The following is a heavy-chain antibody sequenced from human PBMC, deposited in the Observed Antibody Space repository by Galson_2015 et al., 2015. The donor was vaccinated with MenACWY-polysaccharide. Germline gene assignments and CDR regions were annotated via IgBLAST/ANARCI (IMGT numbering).Heavy chain of an antibody. CDR3: AHSRGGILVPFDY. J-gene: IGHJ4*02. D-gene: IGHD3-16*01. V-gene: IGHV2-5*01. CDR2: IYWNNDD. CDR1: GFSLSTGGVG. Sequence: PALAKPTQTLTLTCAFSGFSLSTGGVGVAWLRQPPGKALEWLALIYWNNDDHYSPSLKNRLTITKDTSKSQVVLTMTNVDPVDTATYYCAHSRGGILVPFDYWGQGILVAVAS.